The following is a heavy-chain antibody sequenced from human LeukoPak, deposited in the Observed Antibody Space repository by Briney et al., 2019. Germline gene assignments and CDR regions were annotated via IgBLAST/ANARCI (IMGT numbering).Heavy chain of an antibody. CDR2: INPNSGGT. Sequence: ASVKVSCKASGYTFTGYYMHWVRQAPGQGLEWMGWINPNSGGTNYAQKFQGRVTMTRNTSISTAYMELSSLRSEDTAVYYCARVWWKWFDPWGQGTLVTVSS. V-gene: IGHV1-2*02. D-gene: IGHD3-16*01. J-gene: IGHJ5*02. CDR3: ARVWWKWFDP. CDR1: GYTFTGYY.